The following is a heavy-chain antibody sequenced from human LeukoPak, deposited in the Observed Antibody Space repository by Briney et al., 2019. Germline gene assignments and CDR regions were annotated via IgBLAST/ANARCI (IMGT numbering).Heavy chain of an antibody. Sequence: PSETLSLTCTVSGGSISSSSYYWGWIRQPPGKGLEWIVTIYYSATTFYNPSLKSRVTISVDTSKNQFSLNLSSVTAADTAVYYCARHGVSDYVWGSYRYRYYFDYWGQGTLVTVSS. CDR3: ARHGVSDYVWGSYRYRYYFDY. CDR1: GGSISSSSYY. V-gene: IGHV4-39*01. D-gene: IGHD3-16*02. J-gene: IGHJ4*02. CDR2: IYYSATT.